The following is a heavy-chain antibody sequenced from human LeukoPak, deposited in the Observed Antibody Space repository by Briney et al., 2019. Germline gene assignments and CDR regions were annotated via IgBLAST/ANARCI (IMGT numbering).Heavy chain of an antibody. Sequence: GGSLRLSCVASGFSFSTSWMSWVRQAPGKGPEWVANIKEDGSEKSYVDSVKGRFTISRDNAKNSLYLQMDSLRVEDTALYYCARGGVWRAAFDAWGQGTMVTVSS. V-gene: IGHV3-7*05. CDR3: ARGGVWRAAFDA. CDR2: IKEDGSEK. D-gene: IGHD2-8*01. J-gene: IGHJ3*01. CDR1: GFSFSTSW.